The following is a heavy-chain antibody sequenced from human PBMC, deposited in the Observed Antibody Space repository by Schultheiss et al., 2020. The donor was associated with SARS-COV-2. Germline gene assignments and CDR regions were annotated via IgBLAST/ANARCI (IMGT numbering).Heavy chain of an antibody. CDR1: GYTFTSYD. D-gene: IGHD2-15*01. J-gene: IGHJ6*02. CDR3: ASSIGYCSGGSCYATYYYYGMDV. CDR2: MNPNSGNT. V-gene: IGHV1-8*01. Sequence: ASVKVSCKASGYTFTSYDINWVRQATGQGLEWMGWMNPNSGNTGYAQKFQGRVTMTRNTSISTAYMELSRLRSDDTAVYYCASSIGYCSGGSCYATYYYYGMDVWGQGTTVTVSS.